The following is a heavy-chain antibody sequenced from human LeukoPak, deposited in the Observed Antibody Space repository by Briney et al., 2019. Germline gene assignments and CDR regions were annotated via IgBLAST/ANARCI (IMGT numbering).Heavy chain of an antibody. CDR2: IYYSGST. V-gene: IGHV4-31*03. CDR1: GGSISSGGYY. CDR3: ARESYYYDSSGYLYFFDY. J-gene: IGHJ4*02. Sequence: PSETLSLTCTVSGGSISSGGYYWSWIRQHPGKGLEWIGYIYYSGSTYYNPALKSRVTISVETSKHQFSLKLSSVTATDTAVYYCARESYYYDSSGYLYFFDYWGEGTLVTASS. D-gene: IGHD3-22*01.